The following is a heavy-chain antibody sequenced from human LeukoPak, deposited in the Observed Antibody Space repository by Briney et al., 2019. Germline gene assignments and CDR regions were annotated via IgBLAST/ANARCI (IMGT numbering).Heavy chain of an antibody. V-gene: IGHV3-30*03. CDR3: ARDHSGWDNYFDY. CDR2: ISYDGSNK. D-gene: IGHD6-19*01. Sequence: GGSLRLSCAASGFTFSSYSMNLVRQAPGKGLEWVAVISYDGSNKYYADSVKGRFTISRDNSKNTLYLQMNSLRAEDTAVYYCARDHSGWDNYFDYWGQGTLVTVSS. J-gene: IGHJ4*02. CDR1: GFTFSSYS.